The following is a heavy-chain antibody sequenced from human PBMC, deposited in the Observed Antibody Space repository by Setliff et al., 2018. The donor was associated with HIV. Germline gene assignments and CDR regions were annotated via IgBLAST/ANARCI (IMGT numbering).Heavy chain of an antibody. J-gene: IGHJ2*01. CDR2: IYNSGST. Sequence: PSETLSLTCTVSGGSISSGDYYWTWIRQPPGKGLEWIGYIYNSGSTYYEPSLRGRVTISIDRSKNQFSLKLNSVTAADTAVYYCARETNASGSLTAYWYFDLLGRGTLVTVSS. CDR3: ARETNASGSLTAYWYFDL. CDR1: GGSISSGDYY. V-gene: IGHV4-30-4*08. D-gene: IGHD3-10*01.